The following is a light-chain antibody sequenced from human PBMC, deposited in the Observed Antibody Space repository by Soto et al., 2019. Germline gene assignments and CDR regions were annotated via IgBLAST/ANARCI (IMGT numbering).Light chain of an antibody. V-gene: IGKV3-20*01. CDR1: QSIPNSY. Sequence: EIVLTQSPGTLSLSPGERATLSCRASQSIPNSYLSWYQHKPGQAPRLLIHGASSRATGTPDRFSGSGSGTDITLIIDRLEPEEFALYYCLQYGSTPGTFGQGTKVDLK. CDR2: GAS. CDR3: LQYGSTPGT. J-gene: IGKJ1*01.